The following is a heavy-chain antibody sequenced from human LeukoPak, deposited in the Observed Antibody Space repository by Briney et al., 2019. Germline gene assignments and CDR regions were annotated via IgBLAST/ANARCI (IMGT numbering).Heavy chain of an antibody. CDR1: GGSISSGCYY. CDR2: IYYSGST. Sequence: SQTLSLTWTVSGGSISSGCYYWSWIRQHPGKGLEWIGYIYYSGSTYHNPSLKSRVTISVDTSKNQFSLQLSSVTAADTAVYYCARDLGPTLLWFGEFWLWGQGTLVTVSS. J-gene: IGHJ4*02. CDR3: ARDLGPTLLWFGEFWL. D-gene: IGHD3-10*01. V-gene: IGHV4-31*02.